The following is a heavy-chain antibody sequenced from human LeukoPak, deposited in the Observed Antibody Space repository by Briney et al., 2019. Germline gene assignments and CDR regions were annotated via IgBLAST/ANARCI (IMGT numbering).Heavy chain of an antibody. Sequence: GGYLRLSCAASEFTFSSYSMNWVRQAPGKGLEWVSYICNGSSTIYYAGSVKGRFTISRDNAKNSLYLQMNSLRAEDTAVYYCARGSYDSSGYYLGAGARADYWGQRTLVTASS. V-gene: IGHV3-48*01. J-gene: IGHJ4*02. CDR2: ICNGSSTI. CDR1: EFTFSSYS. CDR3: ARGSYDSSGYYLGAGARADY. D-gene: IGHD3-22*01.